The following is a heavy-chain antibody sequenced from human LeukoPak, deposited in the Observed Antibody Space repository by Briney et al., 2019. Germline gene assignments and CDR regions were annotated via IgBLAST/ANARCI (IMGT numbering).Heavy chain of an antibody. CDR1: GFIVSANY. CDR2: FYSGGAT. D-gene: IGHD3-16*01. CDR3: ARSPSGEPTN. V-gene: IGHV3-53*01. J-gene: IGHJ4*02. Sequence: PGGSQRLSCAASGFIVSANYMSWVRQTPGKGLEWVSIFYSGGATFYVDSVKGRFTISRDNSKNTLYLHMNSLRAEDTAVYYCARSPSGEPTNWGQGTLVTVSS.